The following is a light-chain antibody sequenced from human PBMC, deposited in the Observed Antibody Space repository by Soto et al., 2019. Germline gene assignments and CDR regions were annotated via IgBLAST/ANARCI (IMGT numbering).Light chain of an antibody. V-gene: IGKV2-30*02. CDR2: KVS. J-gene: IGKJ2*01. CDR3: VQGAHCPHT. Sequence: DVVMTQSPLSLPVTLGQPASISCRSSQGLVHYDGNTYLNWFHQRPGQSPRRLIYKVSNRDSGAPGRFSGSGSGTDFTLKIIGVEADDVGVSYCVQGAHCPHTLGQGTKLEI. CDR1: QGLVHYDGNTY.